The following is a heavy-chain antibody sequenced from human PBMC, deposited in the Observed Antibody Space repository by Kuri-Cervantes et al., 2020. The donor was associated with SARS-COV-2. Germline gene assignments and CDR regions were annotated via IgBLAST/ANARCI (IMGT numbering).Heavy chain of an antibody. CDR3: ASPCITGRPNDMDV. V-gene: IGHV4-34*01. Sequence: SETLSLTCAVYGGSFSGYYWSWIRQPPGKGLEWIGEINHSGSTNYNPSLKSRVTISVDTSKNQFSLKLSSVTAADTAVYYCASPCITGRPNDMDVWGQGTTVTVSS. CDR2: INHSGST. CDR1: GGSFSGYY. J-gene: IGHJ6*02. D-gene: IGHD1-20*01.